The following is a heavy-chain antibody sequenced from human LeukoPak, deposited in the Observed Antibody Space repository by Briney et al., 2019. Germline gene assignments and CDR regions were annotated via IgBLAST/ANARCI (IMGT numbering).Heavy chain of an antibody. CDR2: IYTDDNT. V-gene: IGHV3-53*01. CDR1: GFTVSSNY. J-gene: IGHJ3*02. Sequence: GGSLRLSCAASGFTVSSNYMSWVRQAPGKGLEWVSIIYTDDNTNYADSVKGRFTISRDKSKNTLYLQMSSLRAEDTAVYYCTRDYYYGRAFDIWGQGTMVTVSS. D-gene: IGHD3-10*01. CDR3: TRDYYYGRAFDI.